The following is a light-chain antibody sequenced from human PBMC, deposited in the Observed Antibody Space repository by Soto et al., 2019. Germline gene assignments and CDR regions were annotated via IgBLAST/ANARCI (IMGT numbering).Light chain of an antibody. CDR3: AAWDDGLSAL. V-gene: IGLV1-47*01. Sequence: QSLLTQPPSASGTPVQRVTISCSGSSSNIGSNYVYWYQQLPGTAPKLLIYRNNQRPSGVPDRFSGAKSGTSASLAISGLRSEDEADYYGAAWDDGLSALLGGGTQLTVL. CDR1: SSNIGSNY. J-gene: IGLJ2*01. CDR2: RNN.